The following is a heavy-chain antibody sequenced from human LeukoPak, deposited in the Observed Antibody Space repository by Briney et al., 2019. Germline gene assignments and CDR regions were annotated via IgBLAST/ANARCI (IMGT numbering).Heavy chain of an antibody. CDR3: ARSSSKGYASSFGY. Sequence: GGSLRLSCAASGFTFSSYSMNWVRQAPGKGLEWVAVISSDEINEYYADSVKGRFTISRDNSKNTLYLQMNSLRAEDTAVYYCARSSSKGYASSFGYWGRGTLVTVSS. V-gene: IGHV3-30*03. CDR2: ISSDEINE. J-gene: IGHJ4*02. D-gene: IGHD5-12*01. CDR1: GFTFSSYS.